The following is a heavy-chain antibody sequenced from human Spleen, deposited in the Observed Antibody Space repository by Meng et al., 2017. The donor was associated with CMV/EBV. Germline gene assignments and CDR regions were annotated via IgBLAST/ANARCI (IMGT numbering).Heavy chain of an antibody. CDR1: AYSFTSYW. CDR2: IYPGDSDT. V-gene: IGHV5-51*01. Sequence: GAGVKKPGKSLKLSCKGSAYSFTSYWIGWVRQMPGKGLEWMGIIYPGDSDTRYSPSFQGQVTISADKSISTAYLQWSSLKASDTAMYYCARGADTAMVVSVPEFDYWGQGTLVTVSS. CDR3: ARGADTAMVVSVPEFDY. D-gene: IGHD5-18*01. J-gene: IGHJ4*02.